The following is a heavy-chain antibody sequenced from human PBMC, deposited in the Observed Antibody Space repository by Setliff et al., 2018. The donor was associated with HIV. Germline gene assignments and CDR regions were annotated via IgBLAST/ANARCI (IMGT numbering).Heavy chain of an antibody. Sequence: GASVKVSCKASGGAFRSSAISWVRQAPGQGLEWMGGIIPTFGRTNYAQKFQGRVTITADESTSTAFMELISLRSEDTAVYYCARAPRGVGSSSYFDYWGQGALVTVSS. J-gene: IGHJ4*02. V-gene: IGHV1-69*13. CDR2: IIPTFGRT. D-gene: IGHD2-2*01. CDR1: GGAFRSSA. CDR3: ARAPRGVGSSSYFDY.